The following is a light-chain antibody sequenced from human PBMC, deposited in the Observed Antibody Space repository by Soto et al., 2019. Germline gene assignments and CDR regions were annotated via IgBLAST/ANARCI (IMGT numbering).Light chain of an antibody. V-gene: IGLV7-46*01. J-gene: IGLJ1*01. Sequence: QAVVTQEPSLTVSPGGTVTLTCGSSTGAVTSGDYPYWFQQKPGHAPRTLIFDTVHKHSWTPARFSGFLLGGKAALTLSGAQPEDEADYYCLVSFNGAQGVFGPGTKLTVL. CDR1: TGAVTSGDY. CDR3: LVSFNGAQGV. CDR2: DTV.